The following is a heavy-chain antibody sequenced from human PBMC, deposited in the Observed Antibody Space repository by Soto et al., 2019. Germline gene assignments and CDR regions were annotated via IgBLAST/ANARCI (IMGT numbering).Heavy chain of an antibody. CDR1: GGSIRSYC. J-gene: IGHJ6*02. V-gene: IGHV4-59*01. D-gene: IGHD3-22*01. CDR2: ICNSGST. CDR3: ARGGDSSGHHYYYYGMDV. Sequence: SETLSLTCTVSGGSIRSYCWTWIRQPPGEGLEWIGCICNSGSTNYNPSLQSRVTISVDTSKKQFSLNLSSVTAADSAVYYCARGGDSSGHHYYYYGMDVWGQGTTVTVSS.